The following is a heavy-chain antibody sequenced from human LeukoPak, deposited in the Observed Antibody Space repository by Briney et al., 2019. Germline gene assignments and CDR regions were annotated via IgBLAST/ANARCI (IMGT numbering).Heavy chain of an antibody. CDR3: ASGSGSYRTPYYYMDV. D-gene: IGHD3-10*01. CDR1: GLPARSNK. CDR2: IYSGGST. Sequence: QSGGSLSFSCAAPGLPARSNKWTWARKVPGKGLKWAPVIYSGGSTYYADSVKGRFTISRDNSKNTLYLQMNSLRAEDTAVYYCASGSGSYRTPYYYMDVWGTGTTVTVSS. V-gene: IGHV3-53*01. J-gene: IGHJ6*03.